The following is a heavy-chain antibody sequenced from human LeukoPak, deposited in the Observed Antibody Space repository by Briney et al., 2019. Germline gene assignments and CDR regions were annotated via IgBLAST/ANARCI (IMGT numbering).Heavy chain of an antibody. CDR3: AKSEQYDSSGYYDY. D-gene: IGHD3-22*01. J-gene: IGHJ4*02. Sequence: GGSLRLSCAASGFTFDDYAMHWVRQAPGKGLEWVSGISWNSGSIGYADSVKGRFTISRDNAKNSLYLQMNSLRAEDTALYHCAKSEQYDSSGYYDYWGQGTLVTVSS. CDR1: GFTFDDYA. CDR2: ISWNSGSI. V-gene: IGHV3-9*01.